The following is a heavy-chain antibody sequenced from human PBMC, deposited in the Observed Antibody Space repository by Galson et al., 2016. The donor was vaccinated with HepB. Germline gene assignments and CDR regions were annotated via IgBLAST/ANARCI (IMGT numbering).Heavy chain of an antibody. D-gene: IGHD6-19*01. CDR3: SHRRGSAWYKGLYYFDY. CDR1: GFSLSTHGAT. V-gene: IGHV2-5*02. Sequence: PALVKPTQTLTLTCTFSGFSLSTHGATVGWIRQPPGKALEWLAIIYWDDDTRYSPSLTSRLTITKDTSNNQVVLTMTNIDPVDTATYYCSHRRGSAWYKGLYYFDYWGQGTLVIVSS. CDR2: IYWDDDT. J-gene: IGHJ4*02.